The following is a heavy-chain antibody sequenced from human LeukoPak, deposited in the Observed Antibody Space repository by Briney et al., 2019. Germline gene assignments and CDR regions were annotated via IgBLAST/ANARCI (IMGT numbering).Heavy chain of an antibody. CDR2: ISPYNGNT. CDR3: ARGGVVGGLFPLGY. V-gene: IGHV1-18*01. J-gene: IGHJ4*02. D-gene: IGHD1-26*01. Sequence: GESLKISCKASGYTFTNYGVNWVRQAPGQGLEWMGWISPYNGNTNHAQNLQGRVSMTTGTSTNTAYMELRSLRSDDTAVYYCARGGVVGGLFPLGYWGQGTLVTVSS. CDR1: GYTFTNYG.